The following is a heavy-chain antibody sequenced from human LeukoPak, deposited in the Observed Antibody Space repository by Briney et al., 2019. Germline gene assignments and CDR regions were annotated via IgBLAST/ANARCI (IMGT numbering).Heavy chain of an antibody. CDR3: ATGFKRGYYYDSSGYHQSS. CDR1: GYTLTELS. D-gene: IGHD3-22*01. V-gene: IGHV1-24*01. Sequence: EASVKVSCKVSGYTLTELSMHWVRQAPGKGLEWMGGFDPEDGETIYAQKFQGRVTMTEDTSTDTAYMELSSLRSEDTAVYYCATGFKRGYYYDSSGYHQSSWGQGTLVTVSS. CDR2: FDPEDGET. J-gene: IGHJ4*02.